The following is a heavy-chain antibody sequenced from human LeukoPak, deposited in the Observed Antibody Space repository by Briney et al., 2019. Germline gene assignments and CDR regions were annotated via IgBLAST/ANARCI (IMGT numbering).Heavy chain of an antibody. CDR3: ARGGQGDGYSADEAFDF. Sequence: SQTLSLTCAISGDSVSSNSAAWNWIRQSPSRGLEWLGRTYYRSKWYNGYAVFVKSRISVNPDTPKNQFSLQLNSVTPEDTAVYYCARGGQGDGYSADEAFDFWGQGTMVTVS. CDR2: TYYRSKWYN. CDR1: GDSVSSNSAA. J-gene: IGHJ3*01. V-gene: IGHV6-1*01. D-gene: IGHD5-24*01.